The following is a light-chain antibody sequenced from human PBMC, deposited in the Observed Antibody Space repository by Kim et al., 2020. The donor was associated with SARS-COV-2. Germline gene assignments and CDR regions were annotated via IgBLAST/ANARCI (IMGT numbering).Light chain of an antibody. CDR2: ADN. J-gene: IGLJ2*01. V-gene: IGLV1-40*01. CDR3: QSYDRSLNGVI. Sequence: QRVTISSPGTSSTFGAGYDVHWYQHLPGTAPKLLIYADNNRPSGVPYRFSGSKSGTSASLAITGLQAEDEADYYCQSYDRSLNGVIFGGGTQLTVL. CDR1: SSTFGAGYD.